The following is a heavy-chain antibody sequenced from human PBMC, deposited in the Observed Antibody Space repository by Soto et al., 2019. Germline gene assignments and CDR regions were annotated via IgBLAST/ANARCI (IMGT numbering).Heavy chain of an antibody. D-gene: IGHD2-15*01. V-gene: IGHV3-20*01. Sequence: AGGSLRLSCAASGFTFSNYWMHWVRQAPGKGLVWVSGINWNGGSTGYADSVKGRFTISRDNAKNSLYLQMNSLRAEDTALYHCARVSCSGGSCHPHFDYWGQGTLVTVYS. CDR2: INWNGGST. CDR3: ARVSCSGGSCHPHFDY. CDR1: GFTFSNYW. J-gene: IGHJ4*02.